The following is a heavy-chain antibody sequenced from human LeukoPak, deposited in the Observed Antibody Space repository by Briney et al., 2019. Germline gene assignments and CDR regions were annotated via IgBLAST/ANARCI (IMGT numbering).Heavy chain of an antibody. Sequence: PSETLSLTCTVSGGSISSGSYYWGWIRQPPGKGLEWVGSIYYSGSTYYNPSLKSRVTISVDTSKNQFSLKLSSVTAADTAVYYCARTRGYTYGYVGFDYWGQGTLVTVSS. CDR2: IYYSGST. CDR1: GGSISSGSYY. CDR3: ARTRGYTYGYVGFDY. V-gene: IGHV4-39*01. D-gene: IGHD5-18*01. J-gene: IGHJ4*02.